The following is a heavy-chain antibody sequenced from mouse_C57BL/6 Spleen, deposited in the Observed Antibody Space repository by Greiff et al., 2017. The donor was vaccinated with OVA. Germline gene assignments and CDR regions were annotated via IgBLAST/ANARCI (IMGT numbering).Heavy chain of an antibody. V-gene: IGHV5-17*01. CDR1: GFTFSDYG. J-gene: IGHJ4*01. CDR2: ISSGSSTI. D-gene: IGHD2-2*01. Sequence: EVQLVESGGGLVKPGGSLKLSCAASGFTFSDYGLHWVRQAPEQGLEWVAYISSGSSTIYYADTVKGRFTISRDNAKNTLFLQMTSLRSEDTAMYYCASCGYDYDAMDYWGQGTSVTVSS. CDR3: ASCGYDYDAMDY.